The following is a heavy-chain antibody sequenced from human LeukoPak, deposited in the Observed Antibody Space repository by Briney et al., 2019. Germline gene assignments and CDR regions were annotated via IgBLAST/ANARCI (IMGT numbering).Heavy chain of an antibody. J-gene: IGHJ3*01. CDR2: ISSRSDIK. D-gene: IGHD1-26*01. V-gene: IGHV3-48*02. CDR3: ARPDRIVGAQGDDAFDF. CDR1: GFTFSSYS. Sequence: PGGSLRLSCAASGFTFSSYSMNWVRQAPGKGLEWVSSISSRSDIKYYADSLRGRFTISRDNAKNSLYLQIDSLKDEDTAVYYCARPDRIVGAQGDDAFDFWGQGTMVTVSS.